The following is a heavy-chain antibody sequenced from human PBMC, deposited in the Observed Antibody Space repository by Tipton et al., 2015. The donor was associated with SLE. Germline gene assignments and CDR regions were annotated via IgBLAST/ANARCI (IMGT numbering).Heavy chain of an antibody. D-gene: IGHD3-22*01. CDR2: ISSSSSYI. CDR3: ARREHYYDAYGMDV. CDR1: GFTFSSYS. J-gene: IGHJ6*02. Sequence: GSLRLSCAASGFTFSSYSMNWVRQAPGKGLEWVSSISSSSSYIYYADSVKGRFTISRDNAKNSLYLQMNSLRAEDTAVYYCARREHYYDAYGMDVWGQGTTVTVSS. V-gene: IGHV3-21*03.